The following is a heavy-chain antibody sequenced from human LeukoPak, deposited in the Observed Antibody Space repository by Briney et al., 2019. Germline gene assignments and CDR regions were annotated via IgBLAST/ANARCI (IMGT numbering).Heavy chain of an antibody. Sequence: ASVKVSCKASGYTFTTYYMHWVRQAPGQGLEWMGWINPNSGGTNYVQKFQGRVTMTGDTSISTAYMELSRLRSDDTAVYYCARSYDILTGYYPFDYWGQGTLVTVSS. CDR3: ARSYDILTGYYPFDY. CDR1: GYTFTTYY. D-gene: IGHD3-9*01. V-gene: IGHV1-2*02. J-gene: IGHJ4*02. CDR2: INPNSGGT.